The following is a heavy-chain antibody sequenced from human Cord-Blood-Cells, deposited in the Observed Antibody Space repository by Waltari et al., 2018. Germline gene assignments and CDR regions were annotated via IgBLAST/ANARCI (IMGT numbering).Heavy chain of an antibody. CDR3: ARGPTIFGVVIMGFDY. J-gene: IGHJ4*02. CDR1: GGSFSGYY. V-gene: IGHV4-34*01. CDR2: INHSGST. Sequence: QVQLQQWGAGLLKPSETLSLTCAAYGGSFSGYYWSWIRQPPGKGLEWIGEINHSGSTNYNPSLKRRVTISVDTSKNQFSLKLSSVTAADTAVYYCARGPTIFGVVIMGFDYWGQGTLVTVSS. D-gene: IGHD3-3*01.